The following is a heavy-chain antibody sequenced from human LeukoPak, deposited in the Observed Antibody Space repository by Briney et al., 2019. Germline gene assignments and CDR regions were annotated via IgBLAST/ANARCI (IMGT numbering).Heavy chain of an antibody. Sequence: GGSLKLSCAASGFIFSEYAMHWVRQAPGKGLEWVAVISYDGRNTYNVDSVKGRFTISRDNSKNTLYLQMNSLRDEDTAVYYCARGRGPPEYQLLWQYSPYGMDVWGQGTTVTVSS. CDR2: ISYDGRNT. CDR1: GFIFSEYA. CDR3: ARGRGPPEYQLLWQYSPYGMDV. V-gene: IGHV3-30*04. D-gene: IGHD2-2*01. J-gene: IGHJ6*02.